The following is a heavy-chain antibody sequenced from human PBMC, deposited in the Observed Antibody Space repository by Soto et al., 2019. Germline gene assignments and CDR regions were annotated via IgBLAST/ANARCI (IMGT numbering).Heavy chain of an antibody. D-gene: IGHD3-22*01. CDR1: GYTFTSYA. Sequence: VKVSCKASGYTFTSYAMHWVRQAPGQRLEWMGWINAGNGNTKYSQKFQGRVTITRDTSASTAYMELSSLRSEDTAVYYCARTLPRYYYDSSGYQDAFDIWGQGTMVTVSS. V-gene: IGHV1-3*01. CDR3: ARTLPRYYYDSSGYQDAFDI. CDR2: INAGNGNT. J-gene: IGHJ3*02.